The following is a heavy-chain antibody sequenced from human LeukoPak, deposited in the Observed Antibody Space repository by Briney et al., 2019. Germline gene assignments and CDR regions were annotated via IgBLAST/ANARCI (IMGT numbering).Heavy chain of an antibody. CDR1: GGSFSGYY. CDR3: ARDWGIVGASGAVYFDY. Sequence: PSETLSLTCAVYGGSFSGYYWSWIRQPPGKGLEWIGEINHSGSTNYNPSLKSRVTMSVDTSKNQFSLKLSSVTAADTAVYYCARDWGIVGASGAVYFDYWGQGTLVTVSS. J-gene: IGHJ4*02. CDR2: INHSGST. V-gene: IGHV4-34*01. D-gene: IGHD1-26*01.